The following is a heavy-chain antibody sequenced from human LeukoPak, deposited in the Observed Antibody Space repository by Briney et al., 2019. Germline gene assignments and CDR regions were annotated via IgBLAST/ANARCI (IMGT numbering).Heavy chain of an antibody. D-gene: IGHD3-22*01. J-gene: IGHJ4*02. CDR1: GFTFSDYY. CDR3: ARDAIDSSGFDFGY. CDR2: ISTSAGTI. Sequence: PGGSLRLSCAASGFTFSDYYMTWIRQAPGKGLEWISYISTSAGTIYYADSVKGRFTISRDNAKNSLYLQMNSLRAEDTAVYYCARDAIDSSGFDFGYWGQGTLVTVSS. V-gene: IGHV3-11*01.